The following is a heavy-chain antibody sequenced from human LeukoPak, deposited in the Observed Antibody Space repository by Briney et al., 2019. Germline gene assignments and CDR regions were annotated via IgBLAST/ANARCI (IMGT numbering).Heavy chain of an antibody. Sequence: GGSLRLSCAASGFTFSSYSMNWVRQAAGKGVEGVSSISSRSSYIYYADSVKGRFPITRDNAKNALDLQMNSLRAEDTAVYYCASAGSEMDTSYFDLGAQETLVSLS. CDR2: ISSRSSYI. CDR1: GFTFSSYS. D-gene: IGHD5-24*01. CDR3: ASAGSEMDTSYFDL. V-gene: IGHV3-21*01. J-gene: IGHJ4*02.